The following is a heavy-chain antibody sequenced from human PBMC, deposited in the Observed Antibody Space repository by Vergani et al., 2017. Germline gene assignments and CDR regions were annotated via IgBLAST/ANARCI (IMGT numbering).Heavy chain of an antibody. D-gene: IGHD3-10*01. Sequence: QVQLVESGGGVVQPGRSLRLSCAASGFTFSSYAMYWVCQAPGKGLEWVAVISYDGSKKHYADSVKGRFTISRDNSKNTLYLQMNSLRAEDTAVYYCARGSIDSGNVPGLHYMDVWGKGTTVTVSS. CDR1: GFTFSSYA. CDR2: ISYDGSKK. CDR3: ARGSIDSGNVPGLHYMDV. J-gene: IGHJ6*03. V-gene: IGHV3-30-3*01.